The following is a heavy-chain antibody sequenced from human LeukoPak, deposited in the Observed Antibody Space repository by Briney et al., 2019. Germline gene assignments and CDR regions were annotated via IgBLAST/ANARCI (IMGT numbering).Heavy chain of an antibody. CDR2: THHGGST. V-gene: IGHV4-4*02. J-gene: IGHJ6*02. Sequence: PSETLSLTCAVSGDSITSSRWWNWVRQAPGKGLEWIGETHHGGSTNYNPSLKSRVTISVDKSKNQFSLKMNSVTAADTAVYYCARSRSTTTYYGMDVWAKGPRSPSP. D-gene: IGHD2-2*01. CDR3: ARSRSTTTYYGMDV. CDR1: GDSITSSRW.